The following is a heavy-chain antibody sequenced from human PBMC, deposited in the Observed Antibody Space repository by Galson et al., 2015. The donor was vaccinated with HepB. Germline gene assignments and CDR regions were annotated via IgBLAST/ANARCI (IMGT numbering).Heavy chain of an antibody. CDR3: ARHVAVGSGYDLFDY. CDR1: GYSFTSYW. J-gene: IGHJ4*02. Sequence: QSGAEVKKPGESLRISCKGSGYSFTSYWISWVRQMPGKGLEWMGRIDPSDSYTNYSPSFQGHLTISADKSISTAYLQWSSLKASDTAMYYCARHVAVGSGYDLFDYWGQGTLVTVSS. CDR2: IDPSDSYT. D-gene: IGHD5-12*01. V-gene: IGHV5-10-1*01.